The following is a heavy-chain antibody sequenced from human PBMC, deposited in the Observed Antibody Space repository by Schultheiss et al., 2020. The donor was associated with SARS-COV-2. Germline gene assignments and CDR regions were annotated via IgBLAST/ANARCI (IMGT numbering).Heavy chain of an antibody. CDR3: AKDQGYSSSWVHFFDY. J-gene: IGHJ4*02. V-gene: IGHV3-30*02. CDR2: IWYDGSNK. Sequence: GGSLRLSCAASEFAFSSYGMQWVRQAPGKGLEWVSLIWYDGSNKYYADSVKGRFTISRDNSKNTLYLQMNSLRAEDTAVYYCAKDQGYSSSWVHFFDYWGQGTLVTVSS. CDR1: EFAFSSYG. D-gene: IGHD6-13*01.